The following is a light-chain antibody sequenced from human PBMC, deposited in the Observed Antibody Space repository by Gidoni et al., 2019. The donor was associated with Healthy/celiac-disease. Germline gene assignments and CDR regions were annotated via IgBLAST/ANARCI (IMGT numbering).Light chain of an antibody. CDR2: AAS. Sequence: DIPMTQYPSSLSASVGDRVTITCRASQSISSYLNWYQQKPGKAPKLLIYAASSLQSGVPSRFSGSGSGIDFTLTISSLQREDVATYYCHQIYSKPLTCGAGTKVDIK. CDR1: QSISSY. V-gene: IGKV1-39*01. CDR3: HQIYSKPLT. J-gene: IGKJ3*01.